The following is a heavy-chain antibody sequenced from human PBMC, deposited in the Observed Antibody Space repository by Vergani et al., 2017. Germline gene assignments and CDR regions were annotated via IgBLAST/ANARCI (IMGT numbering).Heavy chain of an antibody. CDR2: ISGSGVSA. CDR1: GFTFSSYW. J-gene: IGHJ4*02. V-gene: IGHV3-23*04. Sequence: EVQLVESGGGLVQPGGSLRLSCAASGFTFSSYWMHWVRQAPGKGLEWGSGISGSGVSAYYTDSVKGRFTISRDNSKNMLFLQMNNLRTEDTAIYYCAKQYFVSGNYLFDYWGQGTLVTVSS. CDR3: AKQYFVSGNYLFDY. D-gene: IGHD3-10*01.